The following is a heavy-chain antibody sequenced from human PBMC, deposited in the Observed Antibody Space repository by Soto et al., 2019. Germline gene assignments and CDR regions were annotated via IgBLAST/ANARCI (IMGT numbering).Heavy chain of an antibody. V-gene: IGHV1-3*01. D-gene: IGHD3-22*01. CDR2: INAGNGNT. Sequence: ASVKVSCKASGYTFTSYAMHWVRQAPGQRLEWMGWINAGNGNTKYSQKFQGRVTITRDTSASTAYMELSSLRSEDTAVYYCARAHPYYYDSSGYYRRTKNPFWFDPWGQGTLVTVSS. J-gene: IGHJ5*02. CDR3: ARAHPYYYDSSGYYRRTKNPFWFDP. CDR1: GYTFTSYA.